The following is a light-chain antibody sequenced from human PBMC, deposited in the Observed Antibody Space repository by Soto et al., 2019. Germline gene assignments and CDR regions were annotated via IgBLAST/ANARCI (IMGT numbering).Light chain of an antibody. CDR3: QQYNKWRT. V-gene: IGKV3-15*01. CDR1: ESVSSS. J-gene: IGKJ1*01. CDR2: GAS. Sequence: EIVMTQSPATLSVSPGERVTLSCRASESVSSSIAWYQQRTGQAPRLLIYGASTRATGIPARFSGSGSGTEFTLTISSLQSEDFAMYYCQQYNKWRTFGHGTKVEIK.